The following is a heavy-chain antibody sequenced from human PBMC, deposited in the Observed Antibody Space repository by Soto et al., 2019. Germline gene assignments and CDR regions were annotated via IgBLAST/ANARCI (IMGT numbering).Heavy chain of an antibody. CDR1: VGSISSGGYY. CDR3: ARVSGLGYFDY. D-gene: IGHD3-16*01. CDR2: IYYSGST. J-gene: IGHJ4*02. Sequence: PSETLSLTCTVSVGSISSGGYYWSWIRQHPGKGLEWIGYIYYSGSTYYNPSLKSRVTISVDTSKNQFSLKLSSVTAADTAVYYCARVSGLGYFDYWGQGTLVTVSS. V-gene: IGHV4-31*03.